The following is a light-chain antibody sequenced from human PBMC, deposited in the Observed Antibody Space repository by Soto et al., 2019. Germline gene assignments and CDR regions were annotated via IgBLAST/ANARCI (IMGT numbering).Light chain of an antibody. CDR2: AVS. CDR3: SSYAGSNNYV. Sequence: QSALTQPPSASGSPGQSVTISCTGTSSDVGGYKYVSWYQQYPGKAPKLMIYAVSKRPSGVPDRFSGSKSGNTASLTVSGLQAEDEADYYSSSYAGSNNYVFGTGTKLTVL. J-gene: IGLJ1*01. V-gene: IGLV2-8*01. CDR1: SSDVGGYKY.